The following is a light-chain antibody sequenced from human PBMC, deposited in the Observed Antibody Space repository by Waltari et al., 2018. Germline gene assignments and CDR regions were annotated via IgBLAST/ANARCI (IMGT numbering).Light chain of an antibody. CDR1: QNIGRT. J-gene: IGKJ1*01. V-gene: IGKV3-20*01. CDR2: GAS. CDR3: QNYERLPVT. Sequence: GERATLSCRASQNIGRTLTWYQQKPGQSPRLLIYGASIRAAGIPDRFSGSGSGTDFILTITRLEPEDFAVYYCQNYERLPVTFGQGTKVEIK.